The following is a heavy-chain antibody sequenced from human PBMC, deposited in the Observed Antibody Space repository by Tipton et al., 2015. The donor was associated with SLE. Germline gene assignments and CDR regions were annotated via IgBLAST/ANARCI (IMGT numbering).Heavy chain of an antibody. D-gene: IGHD1-26*01. V-gene: IGHV4-39*07. CDR2: VYYTGNT. J-gene: IGHJ4*02. CDR3: AREGGGTFL. Sequence: WVRQPPVKGLEWVGTVYYTGNTFYNPSLKSRVTILVDTSKNQFSLKLSSVTAADTAVYFCAREGGGTFLWGQGTLVTVSS.